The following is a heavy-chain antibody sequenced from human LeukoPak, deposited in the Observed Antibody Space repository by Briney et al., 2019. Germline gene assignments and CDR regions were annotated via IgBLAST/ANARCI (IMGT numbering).Heavy chain of an antibody. V-gene: IGHV1-69*06. J-gene: IGHJ6*03. Sequence: SVKVSCKASGGTFSSYAISWVRQAPGQGLEWMGGIIPIFGTTNYAQKFQGRVTTTADKSTSTAYMELSSLRSEDTAVYYCARGRYSSGFGGNYYYYYMDVWGKGTTVTVSS. CDR2: IIPIFGTT. D-gene: IGHD5-18*01. CDR3: ARGRYSSGFGGNYYYYYMDV. CDR1: GGTFSSYA.